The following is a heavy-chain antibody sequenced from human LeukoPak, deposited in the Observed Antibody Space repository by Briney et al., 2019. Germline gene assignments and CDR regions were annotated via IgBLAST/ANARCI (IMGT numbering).Heavy chain of an antibody. CDR2: INPSGGST. D-gene: IGHD2-2*01. V-gene: IGHV1-46*03. Sequence: ASVKVSCKASGYTFTSYYMHWVRQAPGQGLEWMGIINPSGGSTSYAQKFQGRVTMTRDTSTSTVYMELSRLRSEDTAVYYCARGAARPYIVVVPAAEDYWGQGTLVTVSS. CDR3: ARGAARPYIVVVPAAEDY. CDR1: GYTFTSYY. J-gene: IGHJ4*02.